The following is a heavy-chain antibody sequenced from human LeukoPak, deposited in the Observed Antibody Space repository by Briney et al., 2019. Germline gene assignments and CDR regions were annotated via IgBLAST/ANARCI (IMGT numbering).Heavy chain of an antibody. CDR1: GFTFSTYA. CDR2: ISGSGGST. J-gene: IGHJ5*02. V-gene: IGHV3-23*01. D-gene: IGHD2-2*02. Sequence: GGSLRISCAASGFTFSTYAMTWARQAPGKGLEWVSAISGSGGSTYYADSVKGRFTISRVNSKNTLYLQMNSLRAEDTAVYYCAKTAPAAIYWFGPWGQGTLVTVSS. CDR3: AKTAPAAIYWFGP.